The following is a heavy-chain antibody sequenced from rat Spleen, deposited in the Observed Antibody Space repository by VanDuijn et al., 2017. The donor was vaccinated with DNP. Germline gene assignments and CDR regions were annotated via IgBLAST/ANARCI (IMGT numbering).Heavy chain of an antibody. CDR2: ISASGGST. Sequence: EVQLVESGGGLVQPGRSMKLSCAASGFTFSNYYMAWVRQAPTKGLEWVASISASGGSTYYRDSVKGRFTVSRENAKSSLYLQMNSLRSEDMATYYCVSPDYYDGSYPFFWGPGTMVTVSS. CDR3: VSPDYYDGSYPFF. CDR1: GFTFSNYY. V-gene: IGHV5-25*01. D-gene: IGHD1-12*02. J-gene: IGHJ1*01.